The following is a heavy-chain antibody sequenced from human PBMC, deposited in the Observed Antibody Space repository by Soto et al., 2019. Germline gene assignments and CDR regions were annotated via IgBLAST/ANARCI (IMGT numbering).Heavy chain of an antibody. CDR2: ISGSGGST. Sequence: PVGSLRLSCAASGFNFSSYAMSWVRQAPGKGLEWVSAISGSGGSTYYADSVKGRFTISRDNSKNTLYLQMNSLRAEDTAVYYCAKGGRADYYDSSGYYSDAFDTWGQGTMVTVSS. CDR1: GFNFSSYA. CDR3: AKGGRADYYDSSGYYSDAFDT. D-gene: IGHD3-22*01. V-gene: IGHV3-23*01. J-gene: IGHJ3*02.